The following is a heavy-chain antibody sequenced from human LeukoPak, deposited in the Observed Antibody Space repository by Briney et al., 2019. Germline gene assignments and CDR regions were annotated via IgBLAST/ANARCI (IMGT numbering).Heavy chain of an antibody. Sequence: PSETLSLTCTVSGGSISSYYWSWIRQPPGEGLEWIGYIYYSGSTNYNPSLKSRVTISVDTSKNQFSLKLSSVTTADTAVYYCARQEGYSYGFFPFDYWGQGTLVTVSS. J-gene: IGHJ4*02. CDR2: IYYSGST. CDR3: ARQEGYSYGFFPFDY. V-gene: IGHV4-59*08. CDR1: GGSISSYY. D-gene: IGHD5-18*01.